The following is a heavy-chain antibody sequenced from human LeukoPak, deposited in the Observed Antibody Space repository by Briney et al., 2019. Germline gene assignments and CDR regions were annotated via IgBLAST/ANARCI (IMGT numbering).Heavy chain of an antibody. D-gene: IGHD4-23*01. CDR3: ARDFGDYYGGSFDY. J-gene: IGHJ4*02. CDR1: GFTFSSYA. Sequence: GGSLRLSCAASGFTFSSYAMNWVRQAPGKGLEWVSYISSSGSTIYYADSVKGRFTISRDNAKNSLYLQMNSLRAEDTAVYYCARDFGDYYGGSFDYWGQGTLVTVSS. V-gene: IGHV3-48*03. CDR2: ISSSGSTI.